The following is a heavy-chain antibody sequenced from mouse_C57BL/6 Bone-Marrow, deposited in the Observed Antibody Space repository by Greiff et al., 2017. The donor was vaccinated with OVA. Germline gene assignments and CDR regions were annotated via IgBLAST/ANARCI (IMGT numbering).Heavy chain of an antibody. CDR3: AIDWDIWYFDV. CDR2: IHPSDSDT. CDR1: GYTFTSYW. Sequence: VQLQQPGAELVKPGASVKVSCKASGYTFTSYWMHWVKQRPGQGLEWIGRIHPSDSDTNYNQKFKGKATLTVDKSSSTAYMQLSSQTSEDSAVYYCAIDWDIWYFDVWGTGTTVTVSS. V-gene: IGHV1-74*01. J-gene: IGHJ1*03. D-gene: IGHD3-3*01.